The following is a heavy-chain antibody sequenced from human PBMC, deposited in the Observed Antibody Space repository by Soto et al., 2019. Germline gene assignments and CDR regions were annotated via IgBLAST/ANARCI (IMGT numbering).Heavy chain of an antibody. CDR1: GFTFSSYA. CDR3: AKGAFIVVVVAATKWFGP. Sequence: EVQLLESGGGLVQPGGSLRLSCAASGFTFSSYAMSWVRQAPGKGLEWVSAISGSGGSTYYADSVKGRFTSSRDKSKNTVYLQMNILRAEDTAVYYCAKGAFIVVVVAATKWFGPWGQGTLVTVSS. CDR2: ISGSGGST. V-gene: IGHV3-23*01. D-gene: IGHD2-15*01. J-gene: IGHJ5*02.